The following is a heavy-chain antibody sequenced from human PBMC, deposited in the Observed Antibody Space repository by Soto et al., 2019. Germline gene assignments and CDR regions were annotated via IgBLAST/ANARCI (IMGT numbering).Heavy chain of an antibody. CDR1: GYSFTSYW. D-gene: IGHD6-6*01. Sequence: GESLKISCKGSGYSFTSYWISWVRQMPGKGLEWMGRIDPSDSYTNYSPSFQGHVTISAGKSISTAYLQWSSLKASDTAMYYCARQGYSSSSRAFYYYYGMDVWGQGTTVTVSS. CDR3: ARQGYSSSSRAFYYYYGMDV. V-gene: IGHV5-10-1*01. J-gene: IGHJ6*02. CDR2: IDPSDSYT.